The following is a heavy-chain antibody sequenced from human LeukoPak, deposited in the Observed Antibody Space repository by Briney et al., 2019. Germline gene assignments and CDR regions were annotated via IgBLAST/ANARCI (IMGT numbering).Heavy chain of an antibody. Sequence: GGSLRLSCAASGFTISSYGMHGVRQAPGKGLEGVAFIHSDGINKYYPDSVKGRFTISRDNSKNTLYLQMNSLRAEDTAVYYCAYSSLSTWGQGTLVTVSS. V-gene: IGHV3-30*02. CDR2: IHSDGINK. D-gene: IGHD6-19*01. J-gene: IGHJ4*02. CDR3: AYSSLST. CDR1: GFTISSYG.